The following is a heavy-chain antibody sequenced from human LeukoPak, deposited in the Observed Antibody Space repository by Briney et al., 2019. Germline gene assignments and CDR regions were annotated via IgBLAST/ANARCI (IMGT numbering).Heavy chain of an antibody. V-gene: IGHV1-18*01. Sequence: ASVKVSCKASGYTFTSYGISWVRQAPGQGLEWMGWISAYNGNTNYAQKLQGRVTMTTDTSTSTAYMELRSLRSDDTAVYYCARERGSYGFDAFDIWGQGTMVTVSS. CDR1: GYTFTSYG. J-gene: IGHJ3*02. CDR2: ISAYNGNT. CDR3: ARERGSYGFDAFDI. D-gene: IGHD1-26*01.